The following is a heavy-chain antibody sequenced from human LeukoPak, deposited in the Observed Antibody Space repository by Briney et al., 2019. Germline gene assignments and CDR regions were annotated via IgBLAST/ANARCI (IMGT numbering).Heavy chain of an antibody. CDR1: GFTFSSYG. V-gene: IGHV3-33*06. J-gene: IGHJ4*02. CDR2: IWYDGSNK. Sequence: GRSLRLSCAASGFTFSSYGMHWVRQAPGKGLEWVAVIWYDGSNKYYADSVKGRFTISRDNSKNTLYLQMNSLRAEDTAVYYCAKDLLSGHPPQEFDYWGQGTLVTVSS. D-gene: IGHD6-19*01. CDR3: AKDLLSGHPPQEFDY.